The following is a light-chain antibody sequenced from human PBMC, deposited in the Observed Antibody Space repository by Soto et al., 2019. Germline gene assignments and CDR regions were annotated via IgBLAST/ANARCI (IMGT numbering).Light chain of an antibody. J-gene: IGKJ1*01. CDR2: TSF. CDR1: QSIGTF. Sequence: IHMTQSPSSLSASVGDIVSVTCRASQSIGTFLNWYQQKPGEAPNLLIHTSFTLYSGVPSRFSGTGSGTDFTLTISSLQPEDFATYFCQQAFSAEWTFGQGTKVDIK. V-gene: IGKV1-39*01. CDR3: QQAFSAEWT.